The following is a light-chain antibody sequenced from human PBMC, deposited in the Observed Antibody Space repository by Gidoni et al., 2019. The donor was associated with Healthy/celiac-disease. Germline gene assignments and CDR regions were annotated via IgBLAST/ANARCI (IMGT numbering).Light chain of an antibody. CDR2: QAS. V-gene: IGKV1-5*03. CDR1: QIISSW. Sequence: DIQMTQSPSTLSASVGDRVTLTCRASQIISSWLVWDQQKPGNAPKLLIYQASSLESGVPSRFSGSGSGTQFTRTISSLQPDDFATYYCQQYNSYPWTFGQGTKVEIK. CDR3: QQYNSYPWT. J-gene: IGKJ1*01.